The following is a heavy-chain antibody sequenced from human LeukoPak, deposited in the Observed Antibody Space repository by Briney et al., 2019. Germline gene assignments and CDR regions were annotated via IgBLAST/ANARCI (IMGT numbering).Heavy chain of an antibody. CDR3: ARQEDSSGRWVIY. CDR2: ISGSGGST. D-gene: IGHD6-19*01. Sequence: GGSLRLSCAASGFTFSNFAMSWVRQAPGKGLEWVSTISGSGGSTYYADSVKGRFTISRDNSKNTLYLRMDSLRAEDTAVYYCARQEDSSGRWVIYWGQGTLVTVSS. V-gene: IGHV3-23*01. J-gene: IGHJ4*02. CDR1: GFTFSNFA.